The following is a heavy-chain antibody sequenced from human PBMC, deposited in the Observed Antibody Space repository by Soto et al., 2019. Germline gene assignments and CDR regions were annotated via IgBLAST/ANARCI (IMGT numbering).Heavy chain of an antibody. D-gene: IGHD2-8*01. CDR1: GYTFTSYY. CDR2: INPNSGGT. V-gene: IGHV1-2*04. J-gene: IGHJ6*03. Sequence: ASVKVSCKASGYTFTSYYMHWVRQAPGQGLEWMGWINPNSGGTNYAQKFQGWVTMTRDTSISTAYMELSRLRSDDTAVYYCARGGDIVLMVYATDYYYYMDVWGKGTTVTVSS. CDR3: ARGGDIVLMVYATDYYYYMDV.